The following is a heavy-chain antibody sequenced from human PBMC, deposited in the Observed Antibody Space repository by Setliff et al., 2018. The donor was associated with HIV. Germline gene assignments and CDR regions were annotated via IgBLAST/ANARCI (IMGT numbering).Heavy chain of an antibody. D-gene: IGHD3-9*01. V-gene: IGHV3-7*03. J-gene: IGHJ4*02. Sequence: GSLRLSCVASGLTFSNYWMTWVRQAPGKGLEWVANIRRDGGDPYYVDSVKGRFTISRDNAKNSLCLQMNSLRAEDTAVYFCAREGSGFLDYWGQGTLVTVSS. CDR2: IRRDGGDP. CDR3: AREGSGFLDY. CDR1: GLTFSNYW.